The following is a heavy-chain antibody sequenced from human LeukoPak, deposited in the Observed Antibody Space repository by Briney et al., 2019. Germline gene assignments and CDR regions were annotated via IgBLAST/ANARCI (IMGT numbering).Heavy chain of an antibody. Sequence: GGSLRLSCTTSGFSFGDYGMSWFRQAPGKGLEWVGFIRSKTYGGTTEYAASVKGRFTISRDDSKSIAYLQMNSLKTEDTAVYYCTRGGYYDSSGYPYFDYGGQGTLVTVSS. V-gene: IGHV3-49*03. CDR3: TRGGYYDSSGYPYFDY. D-gene: IGHD3-22*01. CDR2: IRSKTYGGTT. CDR1: GFSFGDYG. J-gene: IGHJ4*02.